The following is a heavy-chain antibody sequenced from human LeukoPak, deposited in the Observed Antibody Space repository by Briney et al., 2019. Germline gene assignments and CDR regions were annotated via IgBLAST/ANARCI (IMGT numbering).Heavy chain of an antibody. Sequence: GASLQISCKGSGYIFTSYWIGWGRQLPGKGLEWRGIIYPGDSDTRYSPSFQGQVTISADKSISTAYLQWSSLKASDTAMYYCAGNGDYGPFDYWGQGTLVTVSS. J-gene: IGHJ4*02. V-gene: IGHV5-51*01. CDR2: IYPGDSDT. D-gene: IGHD4-17*01. CDR1: GYIFTSYW. CDR3: AGNGDYGPFDY.